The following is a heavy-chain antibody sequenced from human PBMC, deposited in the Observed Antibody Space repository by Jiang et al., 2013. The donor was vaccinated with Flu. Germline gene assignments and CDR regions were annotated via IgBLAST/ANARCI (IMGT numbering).Heavy chain of an antibody. CDR3: ARAISLGTIYYFDY. V-gene: IGHV1-8*01. D-gene: IGHD5-12*01. CDR1: GYTFTSYD. CDR2: MNPNSGNT. Sequence: CKASGYTFTSYDINWVRQATGQGLEWMGWMNPNSGNTGYAQKFQGRVTMTRNTSISTAYMELSSLRSEDTAVYYCARAISLGTIYYFDYWGQGTLVTVSS. J-gene: IGHJ4*02.